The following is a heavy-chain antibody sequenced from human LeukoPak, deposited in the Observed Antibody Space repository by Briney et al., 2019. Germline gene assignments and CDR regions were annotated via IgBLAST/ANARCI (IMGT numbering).Heavy chain of an antibody. CDR3: ARPSDYGDYVLSS. V-gene: IGHV3-21*01. D-gene: IGHD4-17*01. CDR1: GFTFSSYS. J-gene: IGHJ4*02. CDR2: ISSSSSYI. Sequence: PGGSLRLSCAASGFTFSSYSMNWVRQAPGKGLEWVSSISSSSSYIYYADSVKGRFTISRDNAKNSLYLQMNSLRAEDTAVYYCARPSDYGDYVLSSWGQGTLVTVSS.